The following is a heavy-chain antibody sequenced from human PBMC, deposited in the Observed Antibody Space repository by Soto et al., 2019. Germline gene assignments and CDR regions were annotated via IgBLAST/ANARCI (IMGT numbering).Heavy chain of an antibody. CDR2: ISSSSSYT. J-gene: IGHJ4*02. D-gene: IGHD2-2*01. V-gene: IGHV3-11*06. Sequence: GGSLRLSCAASGFTFSDYYMSWIRQAPGKGLEWVSYISSSSSYTNYADSVKGRFTISRDNAKNSLYLQMNSLRAEDTAVYYCARDRCSSTSCYYPGVDYWGQGTLVTVSS. CDR1: GFTFSDYY. CDR3: ARDRCSSTSCYYPGVDY.